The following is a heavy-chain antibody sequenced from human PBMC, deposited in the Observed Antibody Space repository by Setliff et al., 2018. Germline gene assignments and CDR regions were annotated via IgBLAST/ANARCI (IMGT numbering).Heavy chain of an antibody. CDR1: GYSFTNYW. CDR3: ARSPLRLFDF. Sequence: PGESLKISCKASGYSFTNYWIGWVRQMPGKGLEWMGLIYPGDSDTRYSPSFRGQVTISADRSINTVYLQWSSLKASDTAMYYCARSPLRLFDFWGQGSLVTVSS. CDR2: IYPGDSDT. D-gene: IGHD4-17*01. J-gene: IGHJ4*02. V-gene: IGHV5-51*01.